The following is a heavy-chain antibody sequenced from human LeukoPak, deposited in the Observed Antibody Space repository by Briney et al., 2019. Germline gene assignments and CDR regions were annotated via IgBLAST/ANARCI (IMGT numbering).Heavy chain of an antibody. J-gene: IGHJ4*02. V-gene: IGHV3-48*03. Sequence: GGSLRLSCAASGFTFSSYEMNWVRQAPGKGLEWVSYISSSGSTIYYADSVKGRFTISRDNAKNSLYLQMNSLRAEDTAVYYCARDLLQLWSAFDYWGQGTLVTVSS. CDR2: ISSSGSTI. CDR3: ARDLLQLWSAFDY. D-gene: IGHD5-18*01. CDR1: GFTFSSYE.